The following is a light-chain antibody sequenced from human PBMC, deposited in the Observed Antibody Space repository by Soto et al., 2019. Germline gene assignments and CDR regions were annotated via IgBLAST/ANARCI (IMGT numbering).Light chain of an antibody. J-gene: IGKJ4*01. Sequence: EIVLTQSPATLSLSPGETTTLSCGASQSVTGTYFAWYQQKPGLAPRLLIYDASSRATGIPDRFSGSGSGTYLTLTISRLEPEDFVVYYCQQYGTSPVTFGGGTKVEIK. V-gene: IGKV3D-20*01. CDR2: DAS. CDR3: QQYGTSPVT. CDR1: QSVTGTY.